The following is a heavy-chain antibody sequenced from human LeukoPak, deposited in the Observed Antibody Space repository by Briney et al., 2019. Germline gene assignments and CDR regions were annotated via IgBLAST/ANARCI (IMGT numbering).Heavy chain of an antibody. Sequence: LETLSLTCTVSGGSISSHDWSWIRQPPGKGLEWIGYIYYTGSTNYNPSLKSRVTISVGTSKKQFSLKLSSVTAADTAVYYCARPSRSISTAGAFDIWGQGTMVTVSS. D-gene: IGHD3-10*01. CDR1: GGSISSHD. CDR2: IYYTGST. J-gene: IGHJ3*02. V-gene: IGHV4-59*11. CDR3: ARPSRSISTAGAFDI.